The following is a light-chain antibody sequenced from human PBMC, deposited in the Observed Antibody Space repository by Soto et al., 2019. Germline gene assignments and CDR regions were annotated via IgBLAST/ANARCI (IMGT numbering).Light chain of an antibody. V-gene: IGKV3-15*01. Sequence: EIVMTQSPATLSVSPGETATLSCRASQSVNLNLAWYQQKPGQAPRLLIYGASIRASGIPARFSGSGAGTGFTLTINSLQSEDSAVYYCQQCVSWPPLTFGGGTTVEIK. J-gene: IGKJ4*01. CDR2: GAS. CDR1: QSVNLN. CDR3: QQCVSWPPLT.